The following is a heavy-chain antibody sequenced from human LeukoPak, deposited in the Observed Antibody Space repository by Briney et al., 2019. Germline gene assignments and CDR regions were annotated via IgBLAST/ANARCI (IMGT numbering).Heavy chain of an antibody. CDR3: ARLRWPRGGRGSFDY. V-gene: IGHV5-51*01. Sequence: GESLKISCKGSGYSFTSHWIGWVRQMPARGLEWMGIVNPDDSDTIYSPSFQGQVTISADESITTAYLQWSSLKASDTAMYYCARLRWPRGGRGSFDYWGQGALVTVSS. CDR1: GYSFTSHW. D-gene: IGHD3-10*01. J-gene: IGHJ4*02. CDR2: VNPDDSDT.